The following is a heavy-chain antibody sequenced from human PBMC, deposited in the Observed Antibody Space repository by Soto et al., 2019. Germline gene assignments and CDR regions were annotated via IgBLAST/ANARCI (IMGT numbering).Heavy chain of an antibody. Sequence: PSETLSLTCTVSGGSVRDYHWSWIRQSPGKGLEWIGYVYDSGTVTTSYNPSVKSRVTISVDPSKNEVSLEMTSVTAADTAVYYCARRWQQLSWFDFWCQGTLVTVSS. V-gene: IGHV4-59*02. J-gene: IGHJ5*01. CDR3: ARRWQQLSWFDF. CDR1: GGSVRDYH. CDR2: VYDSGTVTT.